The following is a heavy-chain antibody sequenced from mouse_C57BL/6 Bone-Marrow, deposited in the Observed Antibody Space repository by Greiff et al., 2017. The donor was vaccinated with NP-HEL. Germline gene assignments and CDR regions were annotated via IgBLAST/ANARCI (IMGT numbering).Heavy chain of an antibody. D-gene: IGHD2-14*01. CDR2: IDPSDRYT. J-gene: IGHJ2*01. Sequence: VQLQQPGAELVMPGASVKLSCKASGYTFTSSWMHWVKQRPGQGLEWIGEIDPSDRYTNYNQKFKGKSTLTVDKSSSTAYMQLSSLISEDSAVYYCARDRQRGYYFDDWGQGTTLTVSS. CDR3: ARDRQRGYYFDD. CDR1: GYTFTSSW. V-gene: IGHV1-69*01.